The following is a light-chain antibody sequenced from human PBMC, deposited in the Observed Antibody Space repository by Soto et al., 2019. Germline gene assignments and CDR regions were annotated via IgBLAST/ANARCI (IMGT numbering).Light chain of an antibody. Sequence: EIVMTQSPATLSLSPGERATLSCRASQSVSSSYLSWYQQKPGQAPRLLIYGASTRATGIPVRFSGSGSGTDFTLTISSLQPEDFAVYYCQQDYNLPRTFGQGTKVEIK. CDR1: QSVSSSY. V-gene: IGKV3D-7*01. CDR2: GAS. CDR3: QQDYNLPRT. J-gene: IGKJ1*01.